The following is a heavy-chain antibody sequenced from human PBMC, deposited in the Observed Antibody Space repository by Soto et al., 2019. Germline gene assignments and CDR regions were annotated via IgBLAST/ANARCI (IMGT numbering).Heavy chain of an antibody. CDR3: ARVGYYYDSSGRYWYFDL. J-gene: IGHJ2*01. CDR2: INPSGGST. V-gene: IGHV1-46*01. CDR1: GYTFTSYY. Sequence: QVQLVQSGAEVKKPGASVKVSCKASGYTFTSYYMHWVRQVPGQGLEWMGIINPSGGSTSYAQKFQGRVTMTRDTSTSTVYMELSSLRSEDTAVYYCARVGYYYDSSGRYWYFDLWGRGTLVTVSS. D-gene: IGHD3-22*01.